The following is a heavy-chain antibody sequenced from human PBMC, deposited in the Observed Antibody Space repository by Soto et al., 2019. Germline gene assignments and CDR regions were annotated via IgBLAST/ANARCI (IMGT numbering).Heavy chain of an antibody. D-gene: IGHD1-1*01. CDR3: VRSGDNYNLLDY. V-gene: IGHV3-11*06. CDR2: SSNSGSFT. CDR1: GFTFSDHY. Sequence: VGSLRLSCAASGFTFSDHYMSWIRQAPGKGLEWIGYSSNSGSFTRYADSVKGRFSISRDNAKNSLYLQINSLRGDDTATYFCVRSGDNYNLLDYWGQGTPVTVS. J-gene: IGHJ4*02.